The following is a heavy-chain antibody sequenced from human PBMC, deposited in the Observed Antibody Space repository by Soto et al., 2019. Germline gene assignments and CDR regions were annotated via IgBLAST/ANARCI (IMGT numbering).Heavy chain of an antibody. Sequence: QVQLVESGGGVVQPGRSLRLSCAASGFTFSSYAMHWVRQAPGKGLEWVAVISYDGSNKYYADSVKGRFTISRDNSKNTLYLQMNSLRAEDTAVYYCARATCQSSGYRTDLDYWGQGTLVTVSS. J-gene: IGHJ4*02. D-gene: IGHD3-22*01. V-gene: IGHV3-30-3*01. CDR1: GFTFSSYA. CDR2: ISYDGSNK. CDR3: ARATCQSSGYRTDLDY.